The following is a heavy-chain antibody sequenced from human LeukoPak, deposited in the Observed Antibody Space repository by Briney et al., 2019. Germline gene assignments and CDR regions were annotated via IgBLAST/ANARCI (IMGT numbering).Heavy chain of an antibody. D-gene: IGHD2-15*01. V-gene: IGHV4-59*11. CDR1: GGSISSHY. CDR2: ISNSGST. J-gene: IGHJ6*03. Sequence: SETLSLTCTVSGGSISSHYWTWIPQSPVKGLEWIGDISNSGSTSYNTSLKSRVTISIDTSKNQISLKLSSVTAADTAVYYCGRDALVGYFSYYYMDVWGKGTTVTVSS. CDR3: GRDALVGYFSYYYMDV.